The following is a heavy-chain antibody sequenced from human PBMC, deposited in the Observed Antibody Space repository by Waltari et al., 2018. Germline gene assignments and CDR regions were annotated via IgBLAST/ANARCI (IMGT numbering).Heavy chain of an antibody. CDR2: VDPEDGET. J-gene: IGHJ4*02. D-gene: IGHD2-2*01. Sequence: EVQLVQSGAEVKKPGATVKISCKASGSTFTDYYLPWVQQAPGKGLEWMGRVDPEDGETIYAEKFQGRVTITADTSTDTAYMELSSLRSEDTAVYYCATPSRYCSSTSCYDLDYWGQGTLVTVSS. CDR3: ATPSRYCSSTSCYDLDY. CDR1: GSTFTDYY. V-gene: IGHV1-69-2*01.